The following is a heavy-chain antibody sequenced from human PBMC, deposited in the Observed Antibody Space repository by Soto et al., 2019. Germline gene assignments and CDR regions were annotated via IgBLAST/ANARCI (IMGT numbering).Heavy chain of an antibody. CDR2: ISGSRGST. J-gene: IGHJ6*02. V-gene: IGHV3-23*01. Sequence: EVQLLESGVGLVQPGGSLRLSCAASGFTFSSYAMSWVRQAPGKGLEWVSAISGSRGSTYYADSVKGRFTISRDNSTNTLYLQMNRLRAEETAVYYCAKDEGRAVYYYYNGTDVWGHRTPVTVSS. CDR1: GFTFSSYA. CDR3: AKDEGRAVYYYYNGTDV. D-gene: IGHD1-26*01.